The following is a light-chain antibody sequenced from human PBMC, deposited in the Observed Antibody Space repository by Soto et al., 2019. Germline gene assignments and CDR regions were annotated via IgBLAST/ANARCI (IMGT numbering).Light chain of an antibody. Sequence: IVGAESPATRSLSPGERATLSCKTSQSVNSYLAWYQQKPGQAPRLLIYDASSRATGIPDRFSGSGSGTDFTLTISRLEPEDFAVYYCQQYGSIPWTFGQGTKVAI. CDR1: QSVNSY. CDR2: DAS. CDR3: QQYGSIPWT. V-gene: IGKV3-20*01. J-gene: IGKJ1*01.